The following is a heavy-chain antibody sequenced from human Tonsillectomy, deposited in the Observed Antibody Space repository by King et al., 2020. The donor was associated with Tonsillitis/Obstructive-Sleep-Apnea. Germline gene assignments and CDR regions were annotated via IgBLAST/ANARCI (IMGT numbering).Heavy chain of an antibody. J-gene: IGHJ4*02. CDR2: ISYSGST. CDR3: AVGGYSGD. V-gene: IGHV4-39*01. CDR1: GGSITSSGHY. D-gene: IGHD5-12*01. Sequence: QLQESGPGLVKASETLSLTCTVSGGSITSSGHYWNWIRQPPGKGLEWIGSISYSGSTYYNPSLKSRITISADTSKNQFSLKLTSVTAADTAVYYCAVGGYSGDWGQGTLVTVPS.